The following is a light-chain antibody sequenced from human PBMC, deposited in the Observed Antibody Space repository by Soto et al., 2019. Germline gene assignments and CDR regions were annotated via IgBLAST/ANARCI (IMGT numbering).Light chain of an antibody. CDR1: QSVSSY. J-gene: IGKJ4*01. CDR2: DAS. Sequence: EIVLTQSPVTLSLSPGERATLSCRASQSVSSYLVWYQQKPGQAPRLLIYDASNRATGIPARFSGSGSGTDFTLTISSREPEDFAVYYCQQHSNWQITFGGGTKGEIK. V-gene: IGKV3-11*01. CDR3: QQHSNWQIT.